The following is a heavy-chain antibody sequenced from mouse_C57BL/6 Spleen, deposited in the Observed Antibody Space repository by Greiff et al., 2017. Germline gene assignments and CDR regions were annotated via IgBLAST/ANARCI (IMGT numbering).Heavy chain of an antibody. CDR1: GYTFTSYW. CDR2: IHPNSGST. D-gene: IGHD1-1*01. V-gene: IGHV1-64*01. CDR3: ARFSLYYGSSGGYFDY. J-gene: IGHJ2*01. Sequence: VQLQQPGAELVKPGASVKLSCKASGYTFTSYWMHWVKQRPGQGLEWIGMIHPNSGSTNYNEKFKSKATLTVDKSSSTAYMQLSSLTSEDSAVYYCARFSLYYGSSGGYFDYWGQGTTLTVSS.